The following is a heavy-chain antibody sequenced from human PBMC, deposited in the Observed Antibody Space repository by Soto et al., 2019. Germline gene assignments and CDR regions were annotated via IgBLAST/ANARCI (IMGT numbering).Heavy chain of an antibody. D-gene: IGHD3-22*01. Sequence: PSETLSLTCTVSGGSISSSSYYWGWIRQPPGKGLEWIGSIYYSGSTYYNPSLKSRVTISVDTSKNQFSLKLSSVTAADTAVYYCARDKPYYYDSSGYMFDPWGQGTLVTVSS. CDR3: ARDKPYYYDSSGYMFDP. V-gene: IGHV4-39*02. CDR2: IYYSGST. J-gene: IGHJ5*02. CDR1: GGSISSSSYY.